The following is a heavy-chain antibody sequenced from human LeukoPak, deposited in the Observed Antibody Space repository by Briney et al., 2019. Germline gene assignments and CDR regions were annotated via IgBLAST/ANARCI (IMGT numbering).Heavy chain of an antibody. CDR1: GGSFSSYY. D-gene: IGHD5-12*01. J-gene: IGHJ4*02. CDR3: ARGARGYSGYVKY. Sequence: PSETLSLTCAVYGGSFSSYYWSWIRQPPGKGLEWIGEINHSGSTNCNPSLKSRVTISVDTSKNQFSLKLSSVTAADTAVYYCARGARGYSGYVKYWGQGTLVTVSS. V-gene: IGHV4-34*01. CDR2: INHSGST.